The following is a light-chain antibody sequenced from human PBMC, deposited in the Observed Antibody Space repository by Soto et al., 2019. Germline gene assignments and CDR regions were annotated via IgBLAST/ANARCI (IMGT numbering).Light chain of an antibody. CDR2: EVS. V-gene: IGKV2-30*02. CDR1: LTFVHGDGNTY. CDR3: IQVVPWRWM. Sequence: SLSPLSLPVTLCQPASISCASYLTFVHGDGNTYLNGSKQRPGQPPRRLIYEVSNGDSGVPDRFSGSGLGTDSTLIISRVRVEDVWVYSGIQVVPWRWMLGGGTRWIS. J-gene: IGKJ4*02.